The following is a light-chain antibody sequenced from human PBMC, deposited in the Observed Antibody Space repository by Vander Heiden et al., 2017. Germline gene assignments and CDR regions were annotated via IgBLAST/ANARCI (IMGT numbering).Light chain of an antibody. Sequence: DVVMTQSPLSLPVTLGPPASISCRSSQSLLYSDGNTYLNWFQQRQGQSPRRLIYKVAYRDSWGPDRFSGSGSGTDFTLKISRVEAEDVGVYYCMQGTHWPWTFGQGTRVEIK. V-gene: IGKV2-30*01. J-gene: IGKJ1*01. CDR1: QSLLYSDGNTY. CDR3: MQGTHWPWT. CDR2: KVA.